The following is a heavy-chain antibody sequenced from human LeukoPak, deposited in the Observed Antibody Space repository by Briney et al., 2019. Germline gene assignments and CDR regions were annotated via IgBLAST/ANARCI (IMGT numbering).Heavy chain of an antibody. CDR3: ATFFGVIDDPFDY. CDR2: ISHSGTT. J-gene: IGHJ4*02. Sequence: SETLSLTCAVSGYSISSSYYCGWIRQPPGKGLEWIGTISHSGTTFYNSSLQTRVTISLDTSRNHFSLNLTSMTAADTAVYYCATFFGVIDDPFDYWGQGTLVTVSS. CDR1: GYSISSSYY. V-gene: IGHV4-38-2*01. D-gene: IGHD3-3*01.